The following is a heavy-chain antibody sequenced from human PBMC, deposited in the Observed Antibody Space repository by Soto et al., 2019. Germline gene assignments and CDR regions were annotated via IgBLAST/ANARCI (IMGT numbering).Heavy chain of an antibody. J-gene: IGHJ4*02. CDR1: GFTVSTKY. CDR2: IYSGGST. Sequence: EVQMVESGGGLVQPGGSLRLSCAASGFTVSTKYMSWVRQAPGKGLEWVSVIYSGGSTFYADPVRGRFTISKDNSKNTKNRQMSSLRAEDTVVYYCARDPLALDYWGEGTLVAVS. CDR3: ARDPLALDY. D-gene: IGHD3-16*01. V-gene: IGHV3-66*01.